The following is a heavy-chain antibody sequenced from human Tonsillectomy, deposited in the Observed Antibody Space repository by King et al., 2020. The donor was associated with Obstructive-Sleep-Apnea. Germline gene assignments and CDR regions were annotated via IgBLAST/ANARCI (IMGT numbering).Heavy chain of an antibody. CDR2: INHSGST. Sequence: VQLQQWGAGLLKPSETLSLTCAVYGGSFSGYYWSWICQPPGKGLEWIGEINHSGSTNYNPSLKSRVTISVDTSKNQFSLKLSSVTAADTAVYYCARGEDYYDSSGYHRWGQGTLVTVSS. CDR1: GGSFSGYY. J-gene: IGHJ5*02. D-gene: IGHD3-22*01. V-gene: IGHV4-34*01. CDR3: ARGEDYYDSSGYHR.